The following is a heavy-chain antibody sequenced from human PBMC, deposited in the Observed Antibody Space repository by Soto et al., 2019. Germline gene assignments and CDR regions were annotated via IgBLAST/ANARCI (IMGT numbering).Heavy chain of an antibody. CDR2: ISAYNGNT. V-gene: IGHV1-18*01. CDR3: ARDQGDCSGGSCYSYYYYGMDV. CDR1: GYTFTSYG. J-gene: IGHJ6*02. Sequence: QVQLVQSGAEVKKPGASVKVSCKASGYTFTSYGISWVRQAPGQGLEWMGWISAYNGNTNYAQKLQGRVTMTTDTSTSTAYMELRSLTSDDTAVYYCARDQGDCSGGSCYSYYYYGMDVWGQGTTVTVSS. D-gene: IGHD2-15*01.